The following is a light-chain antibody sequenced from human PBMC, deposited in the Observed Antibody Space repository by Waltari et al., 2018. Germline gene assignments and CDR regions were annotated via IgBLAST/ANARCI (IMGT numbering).Light chain of an antibody. J-gene: IGLJ2*01. V-gene: IGLV2-23*02. Sequence: QSALTQPASVSGSPGQSITISCTGTSHDVGNYDLVSWYQQHPDKAPKLIIYEVTKRPSGFSNRFAGSKSGNTASLTISGLHTEDEGDYYCCSYSGDLSFGVVFGGGTKLTVL. CDR2: EVT. CDR3: CSYSGDLSFGVV. CDR1: SHDVGNYDL.